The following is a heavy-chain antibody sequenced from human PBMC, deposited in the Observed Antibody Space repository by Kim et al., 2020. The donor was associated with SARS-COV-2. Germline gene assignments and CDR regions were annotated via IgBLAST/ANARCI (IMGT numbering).Heavy chain of an antibody. V-gene: IGHV3-48*03. CDR3: AREGRYYFDY. Sequence: TIYYADSVKGRFTISRDNAKNSLYLQMNSLRAEDTAVYYCAREGRYYFDYWGQGTLVTVSS. J-gene: IGHJ4*02. CDR2: TI.